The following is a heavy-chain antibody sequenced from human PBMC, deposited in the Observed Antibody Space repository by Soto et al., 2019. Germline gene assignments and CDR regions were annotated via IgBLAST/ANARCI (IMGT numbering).Heavy chain of an antibody. V-gene: IGHV4-31*03. D-gene: IGHD3-9*01. J-gene: IGHJ4*02. CDR1: GGSISSGGYY. CDR2: IYYSGST. CDR3: ARYFDWSPFDY. Sequence: SETLSLTCTVSGGSISSGGYYWSWIRQHPGKGLEWIGYIYYSGSTYYNPSLKSRVTISVDTSKNQFSLKLSSVTAADTAVYYCARYFDWSPFDYWGQGTLVTVSS.